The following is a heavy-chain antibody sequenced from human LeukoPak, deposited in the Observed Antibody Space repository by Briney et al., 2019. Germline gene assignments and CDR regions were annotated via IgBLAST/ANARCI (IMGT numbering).Heavy chain of an antibody. D-gene: IGHD3-22*01. CDR3: VRGPRYYDDSGFHYGVFDI. Sequence: GGSLRLSCAASEVTVTSNYMSWVRQGAGQGLQWVSVIYPGGDIYYADSVNGRFIISRDNSKNTLSLQINSLTADDTAVYYCVRGPRYYDDSGFHYGVFDIWGQGTVVTVS. J-gene: IGHJ3*02. CDR1: EVTVTSNY. CDR2: IYPGGDI. V-gene: IGHV3-53*01.